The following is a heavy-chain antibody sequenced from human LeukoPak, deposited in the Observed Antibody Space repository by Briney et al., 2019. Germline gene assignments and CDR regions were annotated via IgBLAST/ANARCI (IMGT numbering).Heavy chain of an antibody. Sequence: PGGSLRLFCAASGFTFSSYGMHWVRQAPGKGLEWVAVISYDGSNKYYADSVKGRFTISRDNSKNTLYLQMNSLRAEDTAVYYCAKDAHGGYYYYYGMDVWGQGTTVTVSS. V-gene: IGHV3-30*18. CDR1: GFTFSSYG. J-gene: IGHJ6*02. CDR3: AKDAHGGYYYYYGMDV. CDR2: ISYDGSNK.